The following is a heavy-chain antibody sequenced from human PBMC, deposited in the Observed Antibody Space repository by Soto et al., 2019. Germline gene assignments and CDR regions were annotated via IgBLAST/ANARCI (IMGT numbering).Heavy chain of an antibody. D-gene: IGHD3-3*01. J-gene: IGHJ6*03. CDR3: ARHLELRFLEWLSSYYYYYMDV. CDR1: GGSISSSSYY. V-gene: IGHV4-39*01. Sequence: SETLSLTCTVSGGSISSSSYYWGWIRQPPGKGLEWIGSIYYSGSTYYNPSLKSRVTISVDTSKNQFSLKLSSVTAADTAVYYCARHLELRFLEWLSSYYYYYMDVWGKGTTVTVSS. CDR2: IYYSGST.